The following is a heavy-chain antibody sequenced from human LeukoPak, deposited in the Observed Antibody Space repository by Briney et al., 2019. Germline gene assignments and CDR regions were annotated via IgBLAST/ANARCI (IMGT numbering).Heavy chain of an antibody. J-gene: IGHJ6*02. CDR2: IYPGDSDT. Sequence: GGSLKISCKGSGYSFTSYWIGWVRQMPGKGLEWMGIIYPGDSDTRYSPSFQGQVTISADKSISTAYLQWSSLKASDTAMYYCARSKDHYYYGMDVWGQGTTVTVSS. CDR1: GYSFTSYW. CDR3: ARSKDHYYYGMDV. V-gene: IGHV5-51*01.